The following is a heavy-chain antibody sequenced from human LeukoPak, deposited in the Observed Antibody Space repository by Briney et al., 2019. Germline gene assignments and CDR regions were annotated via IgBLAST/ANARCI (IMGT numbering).Heavy chain of an antibody. J-gene: IGHJ6*02. CDR1: GYTFTSYD. D-gene: IGHD6-19*01. CDR2: MNPNSGNT. Sequence: ASVKVSCKASGYTFTSYDINWVRQATGQGLEWMGWMNPNSGNTGYAQKFQGRVTMTRNTSISTAYMELSSLRSEDTAVYYCARGPYSSGWTYYYYGMDVWGQGITVTVSS. V-gene: IGHV1-8*01. CDR3: ARGPYSSGWTYYYYGMDV.